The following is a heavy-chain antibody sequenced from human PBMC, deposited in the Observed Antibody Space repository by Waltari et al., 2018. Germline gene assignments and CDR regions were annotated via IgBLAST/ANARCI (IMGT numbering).Heavy chain of an antibody. J-gene: IGHJ3*02. CDR3: GNIGAFDI. V-gene: IGHV3-53*01. CDR1: GFTVSNNY. Sequence: EVQLVESGGGLIQPGGSLRIYCAASGFTVSNNYITWVGQAPGKGREWVSFIYSGGGTYYADSVRGRFTISRDKVKNTVYLQMNILRAEDTAVYYCGNIGAFDIWGQGTMVTVSS. D-gene: IGHD5-12*01. CDR2: IYSGGGT.